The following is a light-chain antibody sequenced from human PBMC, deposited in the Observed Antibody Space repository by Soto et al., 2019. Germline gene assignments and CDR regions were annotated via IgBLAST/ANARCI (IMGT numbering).Light chain of an antibody. J-gene: IGKJ4*01. CDR1: QGISSA. CDR3: QHFNSYPLT. Sequence: AIQLTQSPSSLSASVGDRVTITCRASQGISSALAWYQQKPGKAPKLLIYDASILESGVPSRFSGSGSGTDFPLPISSLQPEDFATYYCQHFNSYPLTFGGGTKVEIK. CDR2: DAS. V-gene: IGKV1-13*02.